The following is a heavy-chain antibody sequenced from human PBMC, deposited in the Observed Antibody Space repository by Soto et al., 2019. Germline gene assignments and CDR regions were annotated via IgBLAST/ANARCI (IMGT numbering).Heavy chain of an antibody. V-gene: IGHV3-48*04. D-gene: IGHD1-26*01. CDR3: ARDKSGTYAIDY. J-gene: IGHJ4*02. Sequence: SRYTRNRVSKAPGKGLEWLSYISGGGGTMSYADSVKGRVTISRDNAKNSLYLQMDSLRAEDTAVYYCARDKSGTYAIDYWGQGTLVTVSS. CDR1: SRYT. CDR2: ISGGGGTM.